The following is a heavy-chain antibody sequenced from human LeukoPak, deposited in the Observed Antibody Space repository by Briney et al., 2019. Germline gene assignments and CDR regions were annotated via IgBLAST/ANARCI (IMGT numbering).Heavy chain of an antibody. CDR1: GGSISSSSYY. CDR3: ARTTNDYGDYDYYYGMDV. J-gene: IGHJ6*02. V-gene: IGHV4-39*01. D-gene: IGHD4-17*01. Sequence: SETLSLTCTVSGGSISSSSYYWGWICQPPGKGLEWFGSIYYSGSTYYNPSLKSRVTISVDTSKNQFSLKLSSVTAADTAVYYCARTTNDYGDYDYYYGMDVWGQGTTVTVSS. CDR2: IYYSGST.